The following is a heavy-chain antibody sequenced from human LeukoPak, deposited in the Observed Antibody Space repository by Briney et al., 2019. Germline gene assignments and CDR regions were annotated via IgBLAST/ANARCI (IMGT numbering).Heavy chain of an antibody. CDR1: GGSISSYY. Sequence: SETLSLTCTVSGGSISSYYWSWIRQPAGKGLEWIGRIYTSGSTNYNPSLKSRVTISVDKSKNQFSLKLSSVTAADTAVYYCARAFCVGDCFVLHIYFDSWGLGTLVTVSS. CDR2: IYTSGST. J-gene: IGHJ4*02. V-gene: IGHV4-4*07. D-gene: IGHD2-21*02. CDR3: ARAFCVGDCFVLHIYFDS.